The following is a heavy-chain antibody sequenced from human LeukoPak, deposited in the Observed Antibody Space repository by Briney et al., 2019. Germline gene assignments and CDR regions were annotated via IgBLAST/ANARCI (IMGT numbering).Heavy chain of an antibody. CDR3: ARGHGAAGTFDY. J-gene: IGHJ4*02. V-gene: IGHV4-59*01. CDR2: IYYSGST. D-gene: IGHD6-13*01. Sequence: SETLSLTCTVSGGSISSYYWSWIRQPPGKGLEWIGYIYYSGSTNYNPSLKSRVTISVDTSKNQFSLKLSSVTAADTAVYYCARGHGAAGTFDYWGQGTLVTVSS. CDR1: GGSISSYY.